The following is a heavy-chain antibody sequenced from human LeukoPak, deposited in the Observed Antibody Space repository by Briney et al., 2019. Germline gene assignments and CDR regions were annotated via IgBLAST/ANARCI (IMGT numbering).Heavy chain of an antibody. V-gene: IGHV3-23*01. CDR2: ITASGGNT. CDR3: ATETPDTSGSKLDY. Sequence: GGSLRLSCAASGFTFSSYAMGWVRQAPGKGLEWVSAITASGGNTYYADSVKGRFTISRDNSKNTLYLQVNSLRAVDTAVYYCATETPDTSGSKLDYWGQGTLVTVSS. CDR1: GFTFSSYA. J-gene: IGHJ4*02. D-gene: IGHD3-22*01.